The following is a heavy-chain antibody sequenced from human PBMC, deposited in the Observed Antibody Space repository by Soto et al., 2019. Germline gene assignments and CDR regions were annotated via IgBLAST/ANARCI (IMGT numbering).Heavy chain of an antibody. CDR2: MNPNSGNT. J-gene: IGHJ5*02. CDR1: GYTFTSYA. D-gene: IGHD3-3*01. V-gene: IGHV1-8*01. Sequence: ASVKVSCKASGYTFTSYAINWVRQATGQGLEWMGWMNPNSGNTGYAQKFQGRVTMTRNTSISTAYMELSSLRSEDTAVYYCARATNYDFWSGYSTEYNWFDPWGQGTLVTVSS. CDR3: ARATNYDFWSGYSTEYNWFDP.